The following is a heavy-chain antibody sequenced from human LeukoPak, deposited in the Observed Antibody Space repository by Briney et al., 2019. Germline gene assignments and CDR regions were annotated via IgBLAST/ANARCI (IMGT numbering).Heavy chain of an antibody. J-gene: IGHJ5*02. Sequence: GGSLRLSCAASGFTVSSNYMSWVRQAPGKGLEWVSTISGSGLSTYYADSVKGRFTISRDNSNNTLYLQMNSLRVEDTAVYYCAKSRVAVAAPRNWFDPWGQGTLVTVSS. CDR2: ISGSGLST. V-gene: IGHV3-23*01. CDR1: GFTVSSNY. D-gene: IGHD6-19*01. CDR3: AKSRVAVAAPRNWFDP.